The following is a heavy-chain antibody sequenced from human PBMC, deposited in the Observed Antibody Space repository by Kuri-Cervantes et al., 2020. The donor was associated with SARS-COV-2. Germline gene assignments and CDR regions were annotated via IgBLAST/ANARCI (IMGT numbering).Heavy chain of an antibody. V-gene: IGHV4-59*05. D-gene: IGHD2-15*01. CDR1: GGSISSYY. CDR3: ARGDIVVVVASLKYYYCMDV. Sequence: SETLSLTCTVSGGSISSYYWSWIRQPPGKGLEWIGSIYYSGSTYYNPSLQSRVTISVDTSKNQFSLKLSSVTAADTAVYYCARGDIVVVVASLKYYYCMDVWGQGTTVTVSS. J-gene: IGHJ6*02. CDR2: IYYSGST.